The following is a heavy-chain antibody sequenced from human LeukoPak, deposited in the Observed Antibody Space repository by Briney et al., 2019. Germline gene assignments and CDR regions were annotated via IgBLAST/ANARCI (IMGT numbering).Heavy chain of an antibody. D-gene: IGHD6-19*01. CDR1: GYTFTGYY. CDR3: AREPRIAVAGIYYFDY. CDR2: INPNSGGT. J-gene: IGHJ4*02. Sequence: ASVKVSCKASGYTFTGYYMHWVRQAPGQGLEWMGWINPNSGGTNYAQKFQGRVTMTRDTSISTAYMELSRLRSDDTAVYYCAREPRIAVAGIYYFDYWGQGTLVTVSS. V-gene: IGHV1-2*02.